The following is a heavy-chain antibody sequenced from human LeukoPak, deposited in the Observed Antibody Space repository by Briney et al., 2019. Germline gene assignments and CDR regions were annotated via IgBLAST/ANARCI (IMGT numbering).Heavy chain of an antibody. CDR2: ISGSGGST. Sequence: GGSLRLSCAASGFTFSSYAMSGVRQAPGKGLEWVSAISGSGGSTYYADSVKGRFTISRDNSKNTLYLQMNSLRDEDTAVYYCAKSVMIVVVTSNYFDYWGQGTLVTVSS. CDR1: GFTFSSYA. V-gene: IGHV3-23*01. CDR3: AKSVMIVVVTSNYFDY. J-gene: IGHJ4*02. D-gene: IGHD3-22*01.